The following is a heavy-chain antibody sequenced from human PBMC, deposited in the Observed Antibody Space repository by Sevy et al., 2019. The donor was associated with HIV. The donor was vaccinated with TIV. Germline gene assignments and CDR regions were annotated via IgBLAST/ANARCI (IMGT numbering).Heavy chain of an antibody. CDR2: ICYTGSS. D-gene: IGHD6-13*01. CDR1: GISISNYY. V-gene: IGHV4-59*01. J-gene: IGHJ4*02. Sequence: SENLSLTCTVSGISISNYYWTWIRQPPGKGLEWIGYICYTGSSDSNPSLKSLVTTSLDTSKNQFSVKLSSVTAGDTAMYYCAGGRPEQQQLDYFDSWGQGIPVTVSS. CDR3: AGGRPEQQQLDYFDS.